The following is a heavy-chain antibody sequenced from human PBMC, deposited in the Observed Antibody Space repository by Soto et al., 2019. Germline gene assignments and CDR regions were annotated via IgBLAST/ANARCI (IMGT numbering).Heavy chain of an antibody. CDR3: VRSGPGGYIDD. D-gene: IGHD3-22*01. CDR1: GYSVSSNSAA. J-gene: IGHJ4*02. V-gene: IGHV6-1*01. CDR2: TYYMSKWYN. Sequence: SHTLSLTCAISGYSVSSNSAALNWIRQSPSRGLEWLGRTYYMSKWYNHYAVSVKSRITVNPDTSKNQFSLQLNSVTPEDTAVYYCVRSGPGGYIDDWGQGTMVTVSS.